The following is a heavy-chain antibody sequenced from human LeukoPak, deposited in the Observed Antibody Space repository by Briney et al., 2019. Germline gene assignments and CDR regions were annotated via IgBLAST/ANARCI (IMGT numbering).Heavy chain of an antibody. CDR3: AKGTYYYDSSGYSF. J-gene: IGHJ3*01. CDR1: GFTFSSYA. V-gene: IGHV3-23*01. D-gene: IGHD3-22*01. Sequence: GGSLRLSCAASGFTFSSYAMSWVRQAPGKGLEWVSAISGSGGSTYYADSVKGRFTIPRDNSKNTLYLQMNSLRAEDTAVYYCAKGTYYYDSSGYSFWGQGTMVTVSS. CDR2: ISGSGGST.